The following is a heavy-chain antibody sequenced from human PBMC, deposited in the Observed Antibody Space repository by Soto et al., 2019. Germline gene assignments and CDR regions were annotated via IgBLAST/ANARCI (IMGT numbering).Heavy chain of an antibody. Sequence: TSETLSLTCSVSGGSVRSGYHFWNWIRQPPGRGLEWLGYMYYTGVTNYNPSLKSRVRMSVDTSKNQFSLELTSLTAADTAVYYCARGGEPLGYYGLDVWGQGTTVTGSS. V-gene: IGHV4-61*01. CDR3: ARGGEPLGYYGLDV. J-gene: IGHJ6*02. CDR2: MYYTGVT. CDR1: GGSVRSGYHF.